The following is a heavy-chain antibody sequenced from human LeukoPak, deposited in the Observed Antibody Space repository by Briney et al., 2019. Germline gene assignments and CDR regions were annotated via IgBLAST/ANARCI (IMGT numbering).Heavy chain of an antibody. CDR2: IYTSGST. CDR1: GGSISSYY. CDR3: AKRGYSYGYAP. Sequence: SETLSLTCTVSGGSISSYYWSWIRRPPGKGLEWIGYIYTSGSTNYNPSLKSRVTISVDTSKNQFSLKLSSVTAADTAVYYCAKRGYSYGYAPWGQGTLVTVSS. J-gene: IGHJ5*02. V-gene: IGHV4-4*09. D-gene: IGHD5-18*01.